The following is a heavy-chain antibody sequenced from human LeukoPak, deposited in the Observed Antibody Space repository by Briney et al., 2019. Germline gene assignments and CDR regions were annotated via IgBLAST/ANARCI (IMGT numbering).Heavy chain of an antibody. CDR1: GFTFSSYA. J-gene: IGHJ4*02. CDR3: AKDSRYSSSSLGDDCFDY. D-gene: IGHD6-6*01. Sequence: PGGSLRLSCAASGFTFSSYAMSWVRQAPGKGLEWVSAISGSGGSTYYADSVKGRFTISRDNSKNTLYLQMDSLRAEDTAVYYCAKDSRYSSSSLGDDCFDYWGQGTLVTVSS. CDR2: ISGSGGST. V-gene: IGHV3-23*01.